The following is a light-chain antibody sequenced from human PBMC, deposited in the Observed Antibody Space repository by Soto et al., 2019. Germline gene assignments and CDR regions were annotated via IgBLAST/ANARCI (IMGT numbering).Light chain of an antibody. CDR2: GAS. V-gene: IGKV3-20*01. Sequence: EIVLTQSPGTLSLSPGESATHTCRASQSVYSKYLAWYQQKPGQAPRLLIYGASSRASGIPDRFSGSGSGTDFTLTISRLEPEDFAVYYCQHHGGSPITFGQGTRLEIK. J-gene: IGKJ5*01. CDR1: QSVYSKY. CDR3: QHHGGSPIT.